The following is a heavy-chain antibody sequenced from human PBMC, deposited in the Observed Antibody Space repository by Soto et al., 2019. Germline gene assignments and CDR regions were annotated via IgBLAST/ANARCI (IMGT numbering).Heavy chain of an antibody. CDR3: AKDRMGAGVRGYFGY. J-gene: IGHJ4*02. D-gene: IGHD3-10*01. CDR1: GFTFSSYG. CDR2: ISYDGSNK. V-gene: IGHV3-30*18. Sequence: ESGGGVVQPGKSLRLSCAGSGFTFSSYGMDWVRQAPGKGLEWVAVISYDGSNKYYADSVKGRFTISRDNSKNTLYLQMSSLRADDTAVYYCAKDRMGAGVRGYFGYWGQGTLVTVSS.